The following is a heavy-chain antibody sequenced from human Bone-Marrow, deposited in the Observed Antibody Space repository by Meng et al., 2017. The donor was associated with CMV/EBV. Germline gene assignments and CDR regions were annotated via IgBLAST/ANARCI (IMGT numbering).Heavy chain of an antibody. V-gene: IGHV3-74*01. CDR2: INSDGSST. J-gene: IGHJ2*01. CDR1: FTFSSYW. Sequence: FTFSSYWMHWVRQGPGKGLVWVSRINSDGSSTSYADSVKGRFTISRDNAKNTLYLQMNSLRAEDTAVYYCARAVSCSGGSCYRYFDLWGRGTLVTVSS. CDR3: ARAVSCSGGSCYRYFDL. D-gene: IGHD2-15*01.